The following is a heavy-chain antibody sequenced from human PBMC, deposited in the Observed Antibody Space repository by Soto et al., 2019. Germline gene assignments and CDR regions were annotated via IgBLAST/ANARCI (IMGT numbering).Heavy chain of an antibody. D-gene: IGHD3-9*01. CDR2: ISYSGSS. Sequence: SETLSLTCTVSGASISTFYWSWIRQPPGRGLEWIGYISYSGSSNYNPSLKSRVTISVDTSKNQFSLKLNSVTAADTAVYYCARGRDWHYGMDVWGQGTTVT. CDR3: ARGRDWHYGMDV. CDR1: GASISTFY. J-gene: IGHJ6*02. V-gene: IGHV4-59*01.